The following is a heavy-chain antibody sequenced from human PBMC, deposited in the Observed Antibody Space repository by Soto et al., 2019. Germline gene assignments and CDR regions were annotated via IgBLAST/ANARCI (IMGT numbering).Heavy chain of an antibody. V-gene: IGHV4-4*02. Sequence: QVLLQESGPGLVQPSGTLSLSCAVSGVSISSNYYWGWVRQSPGKGLEWLGDISHIGSVNYSPSLMSRVTISMDRSENQFSLNLNSVTAADTAVYYCVRSFGWYAIDYWGQGTLVIVSS. CDR3: VRSFGWYAIDY. CDR1: GVSISSNYY. CDR2: ISHIGSV. D-gene: IGHD6-19*01. J-gene: IGHJ4*02.